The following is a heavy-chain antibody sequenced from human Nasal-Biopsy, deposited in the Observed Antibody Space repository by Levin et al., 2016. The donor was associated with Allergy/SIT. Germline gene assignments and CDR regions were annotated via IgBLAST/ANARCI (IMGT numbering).Heavy chain of an antibody. CDR1: GFTLSRVA. Sequence: GGSLRLSCAASGFTLSRVAMHWVRQAPGKGLEWVATISSDGTIIHYGDSVRGRFTISRDNSKNSQYLQMNNLGPEDSAVYFCAKDFGRRVATIPVGYFDLWGQGTLLTVSS. CDR2: ISSDGTII. V-gene: IGHV3-30*01. CDR3: AKDFGRRVATIPVGYFDL. J-gene: IGHJ4*02. D-gene: IGHD5-12*01.